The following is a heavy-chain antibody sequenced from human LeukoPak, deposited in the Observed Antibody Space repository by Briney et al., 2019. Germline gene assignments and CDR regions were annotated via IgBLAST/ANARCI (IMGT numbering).Heavy chain of an antibody. J-gene: IGHJ4*02. CDR2: ISYDGSNK. D-gene: IGHD6-6*01. CDR1: GFTFSSYA. V-gene: IGHV3-30*14. Sequence: GGSLRLSCAASGFTFSSYAMHWVRQAPGKGLEWVAVISYDGSNKYYADPVKGRFTISRDVSKNTVYLQMNSLRAEDTAVYYCARGGRSSELVWGQGTRVTVSS. CDR3: ARGGRSSELV.